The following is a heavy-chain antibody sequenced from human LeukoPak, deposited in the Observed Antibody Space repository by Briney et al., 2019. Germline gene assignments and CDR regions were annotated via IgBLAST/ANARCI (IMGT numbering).Heavy chain of an antibody. CDR3: AKSMDYVWGSYPTGGYYYGMDV. CDR2: ISGSGGST. Sequence: GGSLRPSCAASGFTFSSYAMSWVRQAPGKGLEWVSAISGSGGSTYYADSVKGRFTISRDNSKNTLYLQMNSLRAEDTAVYYCAKSMDYVWGSYPTGGYYYGMDVWGQGTTVTVSS. D-gene: IGHD3-16*01. J-gene: IGHJ6*02. V-gene: IGHV3-23*01. CDR1: GFTFSSYA.